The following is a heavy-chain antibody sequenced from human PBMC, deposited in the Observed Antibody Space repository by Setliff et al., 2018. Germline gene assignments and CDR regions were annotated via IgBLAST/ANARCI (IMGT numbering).Heavy chain of an antibody. J-gene: IGHJ5*02. D-gene: IGHD2-15*01. CDR1: DFSINSGYY. Sequence: SETLSLTCSVSDFSINSGYYWGWIRQSPGEGLEWIGSIYRNGNTYYNPSLKSRVTISVDTSKNQLSLKLNSVTAADTAVYYCARLYIVVVVAATPAWFDPWGQGTLVTVSS. CDR2: IYRNGNT. V-gene: IGHV4-38-2*01. CDR3: ARLYIVVVVAATPAWFDP.